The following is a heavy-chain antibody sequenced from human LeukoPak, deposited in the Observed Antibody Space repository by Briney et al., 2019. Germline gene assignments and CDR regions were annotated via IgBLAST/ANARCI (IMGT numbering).Heavy chain of an antibody. J-gene: IGHJ3*02. CDR3: ARAIQWELLDAFDI. CDR2: IYYSGST. D-gene: IGHD1-26*01. CDR1: GGSISSYY. Sequence: PSETLSLTCTVSGGSISSYYWSWIRQPPGKGLEWIGYIYYSGSTNYNPSLKSRVTISVDTSKNQFSLKLSSVTAADTAVYYCARAIQWELLDAFDIWGQGTMVTVSS. V-gene: IGHV4-59*12.